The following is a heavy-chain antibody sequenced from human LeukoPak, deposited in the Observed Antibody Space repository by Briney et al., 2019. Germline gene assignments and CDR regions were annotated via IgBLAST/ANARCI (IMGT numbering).Heavy chain of an antibody. Sequence: RSGTLSLTCTVSGGSISSYYWGWIRQPAGKGLEWIGRIYTSGSTNYNPSLKSRVTISVDKSKNQFSLKLSSVTAADTAVYYCARTLRGVTLDYWGQGTLVTVSS. CDR1: GGSISSYY. CDR2: IYTSGST. V-gene: IGHV4-4*07. J-gene: IGHJ4*02. D-gene: IGHD3-10*01. CDR3: ARTLRGVTLDY.